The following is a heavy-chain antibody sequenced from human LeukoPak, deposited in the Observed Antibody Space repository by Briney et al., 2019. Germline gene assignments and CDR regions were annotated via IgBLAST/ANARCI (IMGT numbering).Heavy chain of an antibody. CDR1: GFTFSTYW. CDR2: IKQDGSEK. J-gene: IGHJ5*02. V-gene: IGHV3-7*01. CDR3: ARDENPYCSSTSCYGGNWFDP. Sequence: GSLRLSCAASGFTFSTYWMSWVRQAPGKGLEWVANIKQDGSEKYYVDSVKGRFTISRDNAKNSLYLQMSSLRADDTAVYYCARDENPYCSSTSCYGGNWFDPWGQGTLVTVSS. D-gene: IGHD2-2*01.